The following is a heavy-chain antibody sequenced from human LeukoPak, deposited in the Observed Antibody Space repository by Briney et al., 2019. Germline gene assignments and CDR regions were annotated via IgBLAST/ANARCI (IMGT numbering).Heavy chain of an antibody. V-gene: IGHV1-69*13. CDR1: GGTFSSYA. CDR2: IIPIFGTA. J-gene: IGHJ3*02. CDR3: ARRDSSGYYHDAFDI. D-gene: IGHD3-22*01. Sequence: SVKVSCKASGGTFSSYAISWVRQAPGQGLEWMGRIIPIFGTANYAQKFQGRVTITADESTSTAYMELSSLRSEDTAVYYCARRDSSGYYHDAFDIWGQGTMVTVTS.